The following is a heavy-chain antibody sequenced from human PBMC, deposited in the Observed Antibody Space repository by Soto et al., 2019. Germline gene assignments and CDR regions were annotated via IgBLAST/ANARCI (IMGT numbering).Heavy chain of an antibody. CDR3: AKMGYCSGGSCPNYYYYMDV. D-gene: IGHD2-15*01. J-gene: IGHJ6*03. CDR1: GLTFSSYP. Sequence: EVQLLESGGGLVQPGGSLRLSCAASGLTFSSYPMSWVRQAPGKGLEWVSAISGSGGSTYYADSVKGRFTISRDNSKNTLYLQMNSLRAEDTAVYYCAKMGYCSGGSCPNYYYYMDVWGKGTTVTVSS. V-gene: IGHV3-23*01. CDR2: ISGSGGST.